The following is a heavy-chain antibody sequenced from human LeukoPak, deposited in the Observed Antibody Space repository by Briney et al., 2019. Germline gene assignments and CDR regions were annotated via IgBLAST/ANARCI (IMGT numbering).Heavy chain of an antibody. J-gene: IGHJ5*02. CDR3: ARGCSAGTPHNWFDP. Sequence: SETLSLTCTVSGGSISGYYWGWIRQPPGKGLEWIGYIYYSGSTNYNPSLKSRVTISVDTSKNQFSLKLSSVTAADTAVYYCARGCSAGTPHNWFDPWGQGTLVTVSS. D-gene: IGHD6-13*01. CDR2: IYYSGST. CDR1: GGSISGYY. V-gene: IGHV4-59*01.